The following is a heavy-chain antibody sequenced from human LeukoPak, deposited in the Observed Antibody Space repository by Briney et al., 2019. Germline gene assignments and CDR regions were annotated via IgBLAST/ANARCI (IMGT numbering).Heavy chain of an antibody. CDR3: ARRRDFFDY. J-gene: IGHJ4*02. D-gene: IGHD2/OR15-2a*01. Sequence: SETLSLACTVSGGSISSYYWSWIRQPPGKGLEWIGYIYYSGSTNYNPSLKSRVTISVDTSKNQFSLKLSSVTAADTAVYYCARRRDFFDYWGQGTLVTVSS. CDR1: GGSISSYY. CDR2: IYYSGST. V-gene: IGHV4-59*08.